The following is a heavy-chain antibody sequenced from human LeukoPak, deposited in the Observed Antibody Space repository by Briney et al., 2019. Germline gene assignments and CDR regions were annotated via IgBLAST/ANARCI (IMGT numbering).Heavy chain of an antibody. CDR1: GYSFSTYW. J-gene: IGHJ4*02. V-gene: IGHV5-51*01. CDR2: IYPRDSDT. Sequence: GESLKISCKGFGYSFSTYWIAWVRQMPGKGLEWVGIIYPRDSDTRYSPSFQGQVTISADKSISTAYLHWSSLKASDTAIYYCARSSGASDYWGQGTLVGVSS. CDR3: ARSSGASDY. D-gene: IGHD2-15*01.